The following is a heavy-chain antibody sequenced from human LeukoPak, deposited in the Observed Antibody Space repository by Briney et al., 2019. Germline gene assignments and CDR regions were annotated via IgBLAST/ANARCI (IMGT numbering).Heavy chain of an antibody. J-gene: IGHJ2*01. CDR2: ISYDGSNK. D-gene: IGHD2-21*02. CDR3: AKDRVVTAIRGYWYFDL. V-gene: IGHV3-30*18. CDR1: GFTFSSYG. Sequence: GGSLRLSCAASGFTFSSYGMHWVRQAPSKGLEWVAVISYDGSNKYYADSVKGRFTISRDNSKNTLYLQMNSLRAEDTAVYYCAKDRVVTAIRGYWYFDLWGRGTLVTVSS.